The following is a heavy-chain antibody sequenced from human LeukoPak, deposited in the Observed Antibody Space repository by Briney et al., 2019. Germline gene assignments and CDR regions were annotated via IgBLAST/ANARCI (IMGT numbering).Heavy chain of an antibody. V-gene: IGHV4-34*01. Sequence: SETLSLTCAVYGYSLTNHYWIWIRQPPGKGLEWIGEINHNGGTNYNPSLKSRVTISVDTSKNQFFLRLSSVTPADTAVYYCARGPAAVHPWGQGTLVTVSS. J-gene: IGHJ5*02. D-gene: IGHD6-13*01. CDR1: GYSLTNHY. CDR2: INHNGGT. CDR3: ARGPAAVHP.